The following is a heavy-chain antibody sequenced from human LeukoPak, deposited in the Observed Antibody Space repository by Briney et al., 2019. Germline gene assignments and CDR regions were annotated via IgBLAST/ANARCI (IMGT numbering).Heavy chain of an antibody. CDR1: GFTFSSYA. V-gene: IGHV3-30-3*01. Sequence: SGGSLRLSCAASGFTFSSYAMHWVRQAPGKGLEWVAVISYDGSNKYYADSVKGRFTISRDNSKNTLYLQMNSLRAEDTAVYYCARDVGIVVVTAIVDYWGQGTLVTVSS. J-gene: IGHJ4*02. D-gene: IGHD2-21*02. CDR3: ARDVGIVVVTAIVDY. CDR2: ISYDGSNK.